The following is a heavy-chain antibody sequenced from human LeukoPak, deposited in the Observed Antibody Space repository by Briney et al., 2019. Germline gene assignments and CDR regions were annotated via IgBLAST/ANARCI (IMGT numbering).Heavy chain of an antibody. CDR1: GGSITSRDYY. V-gene: IGHV4-39*02. Sequence: SETLSLTCTVSGGSITSRDYYWAWIRQPPGEGLQWIGSIDYTAKTFYSPSLKSRVTISVDTSTNHFTLKLRSVTAADTAVYYCARDVLWYGSSRNFFDYWGQGSLVTVSS. D-gene: IGHD2-15*01. J-gene: IGHJ4*02. CDR3: ARDVLWYGSSRNFFDY. CDR2: IDYTAKT.